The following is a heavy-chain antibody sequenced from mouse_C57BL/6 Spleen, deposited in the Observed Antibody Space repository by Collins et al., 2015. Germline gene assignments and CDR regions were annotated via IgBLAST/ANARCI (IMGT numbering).Heavy chain of an antibody. J-gene: IGHJ2*01. CDR3: ARHLNPDYYGSSYNYFDY. Sequence: MNWVKQSHGKSLEWIGDINPNNGGTSYNQKFKGKATLTVDKSSSTAYMELRSLTSEDSAVYYCARHLNPDYYGSSYNYFDYWGQGTTLTVSS. V-gene: IGHV1-26*01. D-gene: IGHD1-1*01. CDR2: INPNNGGT.